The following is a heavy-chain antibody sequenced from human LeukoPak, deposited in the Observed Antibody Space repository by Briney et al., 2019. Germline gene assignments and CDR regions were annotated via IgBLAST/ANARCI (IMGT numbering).Heavy chain of an antibody. CDR2: ISSSSSDR. J-gene: IGHJ4*02. CDR3: AREFLSPSLEPPNDY. V-gene: IGHV3-21*01. D-gene: IGHD1-1*01. Sequence: PGGSLRLSCAASGFTFSSYSMNWVRQAPGKGLEWVSSISSSSSDRYYEDSVKGRFTISRDNAKNSLYLQMNSLRAEDTAVYYCAREFLSPSLEPPNDYWGQGTLVTVSS. CDR1: GFTFSSYS.